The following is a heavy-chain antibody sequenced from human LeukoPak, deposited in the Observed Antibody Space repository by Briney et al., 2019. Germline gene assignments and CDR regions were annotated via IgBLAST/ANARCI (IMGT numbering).Heavy chain of an antibody. CDR1: GGSISGYY. CDR2: IYSGGST. Sequence: ETLSLTCTVSGGSISGYYWSWVRQAPGKGLEWVSVIYSGGSTYYADSVKGRFTISRDNSKNTLYLQMNSLRAEDTAVYYCARAPAGSGSQGHYYYGMDVWGQGTTVTVSS. J-gene: IGHJ6*02. V-gene: IGHV3-53*01. D-gene: IGHD1-26*01. CDR3: ARAPAGSGSQGHYYYGMDV.